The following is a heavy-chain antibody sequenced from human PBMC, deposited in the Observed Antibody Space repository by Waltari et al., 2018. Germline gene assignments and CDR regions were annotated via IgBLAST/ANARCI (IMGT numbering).Heavy chain of an antibody. J-gene: IGHJ4*02. V-gene: IGHV5-51*01. CDR3: AKFSRTRYCATTDCFPFDF. CDR2: IYPDDSDT. CDR1: GYTFTTSW. Sequence: EVQLVQSGAEVKKPGQSLKISCKASGYTFTTSWIGWVRQIPGKGLESMGIIYPDDSDTRYSPSFQGQVIISVDKSINTAYLQWSSLQASDTAIYYCAKFSRTRYCATTDCFPFDFWGQGTLVTVSS. D-gene: IGHD2-8*01.